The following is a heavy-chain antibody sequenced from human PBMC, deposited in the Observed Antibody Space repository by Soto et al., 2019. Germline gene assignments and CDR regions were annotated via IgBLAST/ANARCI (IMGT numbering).Heavy chain of an antibody. CDR3: VRLIGNSGLDV. CDR1: GDSVSSSSVT. D-gene: IGHD1-26*01. J-gene: IGHJ5*02. Sequence: SQTLSLTCAISGDSVSSSSVTWNWIRQSPSRGLEWLGRTYYRSKWYNDYAESVKSRITINPDTSKNQFSLHLNSVTPEDTAVYYCVRLIGNSGLDVWGQGTLGT. V-gene: IGHV6-1*01. CDR2: TYYRSKWYN.